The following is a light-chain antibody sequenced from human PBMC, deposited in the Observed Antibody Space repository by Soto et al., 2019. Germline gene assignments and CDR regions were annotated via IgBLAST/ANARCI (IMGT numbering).Light chain of an antibody. CDR2: GAS. V-gene: IGKV3-15*01. CDR3: QQYGRSVPIT. Sequence: EIVMTQSPATLSVSPGERATLSCRASQSVSSNLAWYQQKPGQAPRLLIYGASTRATGIPARFSGSGSGTDFTLTISRLEPEDFAVYYCQQYGRSVPITFGQGTRLEIK. CDR1: QSVSSN. J-gene: IGKJ5*01.